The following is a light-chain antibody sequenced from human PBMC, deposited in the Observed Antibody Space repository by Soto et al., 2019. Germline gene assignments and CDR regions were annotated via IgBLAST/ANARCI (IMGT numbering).Light chain of an antibody. Sequence: EIVLTQSQATLSLSPGERSTLSCRASQSVSSYLAWYQQKPGQAHRLLIYDASSRATGIPDRFSGGGSGTDFTLTISRLEPEEFAVYYCQQFSSYPLTVGGGTKVDIK. CDR3: QQFSSYPLT. CDR2: DAS. J-gene: IGKJ4*01. CDR1: QSVSSY. V-gene: IGKV3-11*01.